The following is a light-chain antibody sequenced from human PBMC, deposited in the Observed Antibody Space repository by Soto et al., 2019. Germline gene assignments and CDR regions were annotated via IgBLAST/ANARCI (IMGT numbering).Light chain of an antibody. CDR2: GAS. Sequence: EIVLTQSPGTLSLSPGERATLSCRASQNVDTNYLAWYKQKPGQAPRIVSFGASGRATGIPDRFSGSGSGTDFTLTISRLEPEDFAVYYCQQYGSLSWTFGQGTKVDIK. J-gene: IGKJ1*01. CDR1: QNVDTNY. CDR3: QQYGSLSWT. V-gene: IGKV3-20*01.